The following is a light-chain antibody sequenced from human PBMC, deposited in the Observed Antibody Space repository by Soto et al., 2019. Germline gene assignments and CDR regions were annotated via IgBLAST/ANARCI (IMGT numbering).Light chain of an antibody. CDR3: MQGTHWPLT. CDR1: QSLVFRDGNTF. Sequence: DIVMTQSPLSLPVTPGEPASISCRSSQSLVFRDGNTFLNWFQQRPGQSPRRLIYKVSNRDSGVPDRFSGSGSGTDFTLKISRVEADDVGVYYCMQGTHWPLTFGGGTKVDIK. CDR2: KVS. V-gene: IGKV2-30*01. J-gene: IGKJ4*01.